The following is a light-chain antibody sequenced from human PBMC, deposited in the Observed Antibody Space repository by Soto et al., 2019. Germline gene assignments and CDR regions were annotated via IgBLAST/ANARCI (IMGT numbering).Light chain of an antibody. J-gene: IGKJ5*01. Sequence: EIVLTQSPGTLSLSPGERATLSCRASQSVSNNYLAWYQQKPGQAPRLLIYGASNRATGIPDRFSGSGSGTDFTLTISSLEPEDFAVYYCQKRNIWPPVTFGQGTRLEIK. CDR3: QKRNIWPPVT. V-gene: IGKV3D-20*02. CDR1: QSVSNNY. CDR2: GAS.